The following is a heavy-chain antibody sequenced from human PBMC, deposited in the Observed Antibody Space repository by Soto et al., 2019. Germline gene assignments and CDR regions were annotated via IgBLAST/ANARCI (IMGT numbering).Heavy chain of an antibody. V-gene: IGHV6-1*01. J-gene: IGHJ5*01. CDR1: GDSVSSSSVT. CDR2: TYYRSKWYY. D-gene: IGHD6-13*01. Sequence: SQTLSLTCAISGDSVSSSSVTWNWIRQSPSRGLEWLGRTYYRSKWYYDYAVSVKSRITINPDTSNNQLSLHPNSVTPDDTAVYYCVRLIGSSWLDSWGQGTLVTVSS. CDR3: VRLIGSSWLDS.